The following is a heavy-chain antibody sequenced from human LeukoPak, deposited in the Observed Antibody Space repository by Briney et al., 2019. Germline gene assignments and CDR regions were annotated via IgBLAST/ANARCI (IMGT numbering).Heavy chain of an antibody. CDR3: AREDGSGWYQDY. V-gene: IGHV1-69*06. CDR1: GGTFSSYA. CDR2: IIPIFGTA. D-gene: IGHD6-19*01. Sequence: SVKVSCKASGGTFSSYAISWVRQAPGQGLEWMGGIIPIFGTANYAQNFQGRVTITADKSTSTAYMELSSLRSEDTAVYYCAREDGSGWYQDYWGQGTLVTVSS. J-gene: IGHJ4*02.